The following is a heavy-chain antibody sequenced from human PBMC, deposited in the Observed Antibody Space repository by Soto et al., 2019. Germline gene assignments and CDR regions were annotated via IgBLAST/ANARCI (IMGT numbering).Heavy chain of an antibody. J-gene: IGHJ5*02. Sequence: PSETLSLTCTVSGGSINNYWWSWIRQAADKRLEWIGRLHSTGATNYNPSLRSRVTMSVDESKNQFSLNLASVTAADTAVYYCVRDVPAAGTDWFDPWGQGTLVTVSS. D-gene: IGHD6-13*01. CDR2: LHSTGAT. CDR1: GGSINNYW. CDR3: VRDVPAAGTDWFDP. V-gene: IGHV4-4*07.